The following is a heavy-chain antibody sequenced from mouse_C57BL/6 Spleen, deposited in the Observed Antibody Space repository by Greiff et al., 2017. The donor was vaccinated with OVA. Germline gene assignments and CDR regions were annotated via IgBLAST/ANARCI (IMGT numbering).Heavy chain of an antibody. D-gene: IGHD2-5*01. CDR3: ARSYYSNSFYAMDY. CDR2: IYPGDGDT. V-gene: IGHV1-82*01. Sequence: VQLKESGPELVKPGASVKISCKASGYAFSSSWMNWVKQRPGKGLEWIGRIYPGDGDTNYNGKFKGKATLTADKSSSTAYMQLSSLTSEDSAVYFCARSYYSNSFYAMDYWGQGTSVTVSS. J-gene: IGHJ4*01. CDR1: GYAFSSSW.